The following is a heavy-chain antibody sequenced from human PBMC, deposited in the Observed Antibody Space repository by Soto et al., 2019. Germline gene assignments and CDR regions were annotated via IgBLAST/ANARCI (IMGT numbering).Heavy chain of an antibody. CDR3: AKGPYYDFWSGGRGGVYYYGMDV. D-gene: IGHD3-3*01. J-gene: IGHJ6*02. CDR2: ISGSGGST. V-gene: IGHV3-23*01. Sequence: GGSLRLSCAASGFTFSSYAMSWVRQAPGKGLEWVSAISGSGGSTYYADSVKGRFTISRDNSKNTLYLQINSLRAEDTAVYYCAKGPYYDFWSGGRGGVYYYGMDVWGQGTTVTVSS. CDR1: GFTFSSYA.